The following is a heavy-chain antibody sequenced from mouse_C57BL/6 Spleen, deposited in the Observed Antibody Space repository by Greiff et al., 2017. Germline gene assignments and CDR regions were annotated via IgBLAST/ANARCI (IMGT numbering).Heavy chain of an antibody. CDR1: GYSFTGYY. V-gene: IGHV1-42*01. CDR2: INPSTGGT. Sequence: VQLQQSGPELVKPGASVKISCKASGYSFTGYYMNWVKQSPEKSLEWIGEINPSTGGTTYNQKFKAKATLTVDKSSSTAYMQLKSLTSEDSAVYYCARFILLRPYWYFDVWGTGTTVTVSS. CDR3: ARFILLRPYWYFDV. D-gene: IGHD1-1*01. J-gene: IGHJ1*03.